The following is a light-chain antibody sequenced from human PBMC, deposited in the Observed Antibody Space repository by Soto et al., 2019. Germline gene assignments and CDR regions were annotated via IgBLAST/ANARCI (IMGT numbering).Light chain of an antibody. V-gene: IGLV1-44*01. J-gene: IGLJ2*01. CDR2: SNN. CDR1: SSNIGVNT. Sequence: QSVLTQPPSASGTPGQRVTISCSGSSSNIGVNTVNWYQQLAGTAPKVLIYSNNQRPSGVPDRFSGSKSGTSASLAISGLQSEDEADYYWAAWDDSLNGRVFGGGTKLTVL. CDR3: AAWDDSLNGRV.